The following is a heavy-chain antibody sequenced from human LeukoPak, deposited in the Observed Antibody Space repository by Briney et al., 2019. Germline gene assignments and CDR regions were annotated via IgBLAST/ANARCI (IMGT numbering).Heavy chain of an antibody. CDR3: AKDYPLGGSYDY. Sequence: KPGGSLRLSCAASGFTFSSYSMNWVRQAPGKGLEWVSSISSSSSYIYYADSVKGRFTISRDNAKNSLYLQMNSLRAEDTAVYYCAKDYPLGGSYDYWGQGTLVTVSS. V-gene: IGHV3-21*04. J-gene: IGHJ4*02. CDR1: GFTFSSYS. D-gene: IGHD2-15*01. CDR2: ISSSSSYI.